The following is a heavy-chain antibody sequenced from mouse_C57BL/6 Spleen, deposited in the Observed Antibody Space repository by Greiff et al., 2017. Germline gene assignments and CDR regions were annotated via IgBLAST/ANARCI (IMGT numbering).Heavy chain of an antibody. CDR3: TRDRRTTAYAMDY. CDR1: GFTFSSYA. Sequence: EVKLMESGEGLVKPGGSLKLSCAASGFTFSSYAMSWVRQTPEKRLEWVAYISSGGDYIYYADTVKGRFTISRDNARNTLYLQMSSLKSEDTDMYYCTRDRRTTAYAMDYWGQGTSVTVSS. V-gene: IGHV5-9-1*02. J-gene: IGHJ4*01. D-gene: IGHD1-2*01. CDR2: ISSGGDYI.